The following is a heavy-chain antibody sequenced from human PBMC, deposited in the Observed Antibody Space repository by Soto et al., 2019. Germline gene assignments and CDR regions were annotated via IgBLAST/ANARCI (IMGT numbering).Heavy chain of an antibody. J-gene: IGHJ5*02. CDR1: GLSLSNGRLG. CDR2: VFSNDDK. D-gene: IGHD2-2*01. CDR3: ALIRDCSRTECYLASFEP. Sequence: SGPTLVNPTETLTLTCTVSGLSLSNGRLGVSWIRQPPGKALEWLAHVFSNDDKSYSTCLKSRLTISRDTARPQVVLTVTDMEAVDSAKYXWALIRDCSRTECYLASFEPSAQVTLVTVSS. V-gene: IGHV2-26*01.